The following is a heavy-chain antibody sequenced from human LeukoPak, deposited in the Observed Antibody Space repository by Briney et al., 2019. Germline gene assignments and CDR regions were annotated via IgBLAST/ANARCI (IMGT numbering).Heavy chain of an antibody. J-gene: IGHJ2*01. CDR1: GLTFNSYA. Sequence: GGSLRLSCAASGLTFNSYAMGWVRQAPEKGLEWVSAITGSGDTTYYSDSVKGRFTISRDNSRNTLYLQMNSLRAEDTAVYYCAKDLRGPAAGTWYFDLWGRGTLVTVSS. CDR3: AKDLRGPAAGTWYFDL. V-gene: IGHV3-23*01. CDR2: ITGSGDTT. D-gene: IGHD6-13*01.